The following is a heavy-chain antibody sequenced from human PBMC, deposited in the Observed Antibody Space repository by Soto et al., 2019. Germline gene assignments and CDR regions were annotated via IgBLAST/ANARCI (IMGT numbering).Heavy chain of an antibody. Sequence: SVKVSCKASGGTFSSYAISWVRQAPGQGLEWMGGIIPIFGTANYAQKFQGRVTITADESTSTAYMELSSLRSEDTAVYYCARGHHQLEPQTWLDPCGQGTLVTVYS. CDR1: GGTFSSYA. CDR2: IIPIFGTA. V-gene: IGHV1-69*13. CDR3: ARGHHQLEPQTWLDP. J-gene: IGHJ5*02. D-gene: IGHD1-1*01.